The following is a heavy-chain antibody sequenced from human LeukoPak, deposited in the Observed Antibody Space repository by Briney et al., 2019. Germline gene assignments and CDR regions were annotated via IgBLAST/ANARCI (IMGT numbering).Heavy chain of an antibody. D-gene: IGHD6-19*01. V-gene: IGHV4-38-2*02. Sequence: PSETLSLTCTVSGYSISSGYYWGWIRQPPGKGLEWIGSIYHSGSTYYNPSLKSRVTISVDTSKNQFSLKLSSVTAADTAVYYCASVVAGTDYFDYWGQGTLVTVSS. CDR2: IYHSGST. J-gene: IGHJ4*02. CDR3: ASVVAGTDYFDY. CDR1: GYSISSGYY.